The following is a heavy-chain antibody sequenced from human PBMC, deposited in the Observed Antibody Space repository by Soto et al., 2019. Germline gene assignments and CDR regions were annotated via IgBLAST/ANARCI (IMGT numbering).Heavy chain of an antibody. CDR3: ARWHCSSSGCRSKAFDI. V-gene: IGHV1-18*01. D-gene: IGHD2-2*01. J-gene: IGHJ3*02. CDR2: ISAYNGIT. Sequence: ASVKVSCKASGYTFTSYGISWVRQAPGQGLEWMGWISAYNGITHSTQKFQDRVTMTTDTSATTAYMELRSLRSDDTAVYYCARWHCSSSGCRSKAFDIWGQGTMVTVSS. CDR1: GYTFTSYG.